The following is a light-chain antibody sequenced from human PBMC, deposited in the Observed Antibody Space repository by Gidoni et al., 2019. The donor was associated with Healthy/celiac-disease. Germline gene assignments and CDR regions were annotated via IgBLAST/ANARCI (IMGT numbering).Light chain of an antibody. V-gene: IGKV3-11*01. CDR3: QQRSNWPLT. CDR1: QSVSSY. Sequence: ELVLTQSPATLSLSPGERATLSCRASQSVSSYLAWYQQKPGQAPRLLIYDASNRATGIPARFSGSGSGTDFTLTISRLEPEDFAVYDCQQRSNWPLTFGGGTKVEIK. CDR2: DAS. J-gene: IGKJ4*01.